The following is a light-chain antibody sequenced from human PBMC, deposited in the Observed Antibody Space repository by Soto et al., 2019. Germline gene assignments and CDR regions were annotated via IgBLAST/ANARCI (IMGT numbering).Light chain of an antibody. CDR3: QQYGSSPLT. V-gene: IGKV3-20*01. CDR2: GAS. J-gene: IGKJ4*01. CDR1: ESVSDNY. Sequence: EIGLTKSASTLSLSPGERATLSCRASESVSDNYLAWYQQRSGQAPRLVIYGASSRASAVPDRFSGSGSGADFTLTISRLEPEDFAVYYCQQYGSSPLTFGGGTKVDIK.